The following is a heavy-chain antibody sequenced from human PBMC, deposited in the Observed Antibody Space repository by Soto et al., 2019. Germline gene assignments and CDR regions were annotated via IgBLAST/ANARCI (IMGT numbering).Heavy chain of an antibody. CDR3: ARGSLGGYYVAFDV. V-gene: IGHV4-34*01. Sequence: PSETLSLTCAVNTGSFTGHFWSWIRQPPGKGLEWIGEINPTRGTNYNPSLKSRVAISIEMSKTQFSLTLTSVTAADTAIYYCARGSLGGYYVAFDVWGQGTVVTVSS. CDR2: INPTRGT. D-gene: IGHD3-10*02. CDR1: TGSFTGHF. J-gene: IGHJ3*01.